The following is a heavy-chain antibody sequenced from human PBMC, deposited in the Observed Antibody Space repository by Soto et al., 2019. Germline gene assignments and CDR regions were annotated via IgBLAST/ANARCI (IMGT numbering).Heavy chain of an antibody. J-gene: IGHJ4*02. CDR1: GFTFSNYA. CDR2: ISGSGGRT. D-gene: IGHD2-15*01. V-gene: IGHV3-23*01. CDR3: GKSIVMVGKFVT. Sequence: EVQLLDSGGGLIQPGGSLRLSCAASGFTFSNYAMSWVRQAPGKGLEWVSSISGSGGRTYYADSVEGRFTISRDNSKNTLYLQMTNLRAEDTAVYYCGKSIVMVGKFVTGGQGTLVTASS.